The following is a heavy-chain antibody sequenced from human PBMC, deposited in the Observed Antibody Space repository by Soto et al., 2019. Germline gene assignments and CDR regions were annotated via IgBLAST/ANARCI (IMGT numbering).Heavy chain of an antibody. CDR3: ARERGAYTYFDY. CDR2: INTYNGNI. D-gene: IGHD3-10*01. Sequence: QVQLVQSGAEVKKPGASVKVSCKVSGYMFASYGISWARQAPGQGLEWMGWINTYNGNINYAQKFQGRVTMTTDTSTSTAYMELRGLGSDDAALYYCARERGAYTYFDYWGQGTRVTVSS. CDR1: GYMFASYG. J-gene: IGHJ4*02. V-gene: IGHV1-18*01.